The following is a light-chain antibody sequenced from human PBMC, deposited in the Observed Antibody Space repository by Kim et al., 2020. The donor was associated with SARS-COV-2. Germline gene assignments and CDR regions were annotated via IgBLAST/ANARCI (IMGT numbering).Light chain of an antibody. CDR3: SSYTSSSTRV. CDR1: SSDVGGYNY. V-gene: IGLV2-14*03. Sequence: QSALTQPASVSGSPGQSSTISCTGTSSDVGGYNYVSWYQQHPGKAPKLMIYDVSNRPSGVSNRFSGSKSGNTASLTISGLQAEDDADYYCSSYTSSSTRVFGGGTTLTVL. J-gene: IGLJ3*02. CDR2: DVS.